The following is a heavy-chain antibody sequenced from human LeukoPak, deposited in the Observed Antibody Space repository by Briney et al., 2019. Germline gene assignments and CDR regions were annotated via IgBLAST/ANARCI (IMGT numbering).Heavy chain of an antibody. D-gene: IGHD6-19*01. CDR3: ARHVSGSSGWYYNY. Sequence: SETLSLTCAVYGGSFSGYYWSWVRQPPGEGLEWIGKINHSGSTNYNPSLKSRVTISVDTSKNQFSLKLSSVTAADTAVYYCARHVSGSSGWYYNYWGQGTLVTVSS. J-gene: IGHJ4*02. CDR1: GGSFSGYY. V-gene: IGHV4-34*01. CDR2: INHSGST.